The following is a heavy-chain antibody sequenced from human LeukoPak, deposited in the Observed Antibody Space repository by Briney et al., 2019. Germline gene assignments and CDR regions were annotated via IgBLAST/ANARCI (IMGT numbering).Heavy chain of an antibody. V-gene: IGHV1-3*01. CDR1: GYTFTSYA. J-gene: IGHJ4*02. D-gene: IGHD1-26*01. Sequence: ASVKVSCKASGYTFTSYAMHWVRQAPGQRFEWMGWINAANGKTKYSQKFEGRVTITRDTSASTAYMELNSLRSEDTAVYYCARSLGATPFAYWGQGTLVTVSS. CDR3: ARSLGATPFAY. CDR2: INAANGKT.